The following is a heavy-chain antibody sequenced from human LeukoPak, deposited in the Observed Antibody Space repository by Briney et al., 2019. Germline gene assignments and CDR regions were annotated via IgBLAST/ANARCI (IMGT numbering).Heavy chain of an antibody. J-gene: IGHJ4*02. V-gene: IGHV3-7*01. CDR2: IKEDGSEK. CDR3: ARVVVPAAGYYFGY. D-gene: IGHD2-2*01. CDR1: GFTFSTYW. Sequence: GGSLRLSCAASGFTFSTYWMTWVRQAPGKGLEWVANIKEDGSEKYYVDSVKGRFSISRDNAKNSLYLQMNSLRAEDTAVYYCARVVVPAAGYYFGYWGQGTLVTVSS.